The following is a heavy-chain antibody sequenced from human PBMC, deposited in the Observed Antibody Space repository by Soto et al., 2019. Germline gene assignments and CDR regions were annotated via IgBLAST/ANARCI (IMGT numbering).Heavy chain of an antibody. CDR3: ARDNDSSGYFPSIDI. V-gene: IGHV4-59*12. Sequence: QGQLQESGPGLVKPSETLSLTCTVTGGSISSYYWSWIRQPPGKGLEWIGYIYYSGSTNYNPSLKSRVTISVDTSKNQFTRKLGSVTAADTAVYYCARDNDSSGYFPSIDIWGQGTMVTVSS. J-gene: IGHJ3*02. CDR2: IYYSGST. CDR1: GGSISSYY. D-gene: IGHD3-22*01.